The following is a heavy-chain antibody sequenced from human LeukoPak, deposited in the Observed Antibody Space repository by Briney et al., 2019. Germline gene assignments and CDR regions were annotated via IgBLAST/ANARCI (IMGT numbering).Heavy chain of an antibody. CDR1: GFTFSTYS. D-gene: IGHD2-2*01. J-gene: IGHJ4*02. V-gene: IGHV3-30*02. Sequence: GGSLRLSCAASGFTFSTYSMNWVRQAPGKGLEWVAIIWYGGSNKYYADSVKGRFIISRDNSKNTLYPQMNSLGAEDTAVYYCAKDGRPYCTSTSCSYYFDYWGQGTLVTVSS. CDR3: AKDGRPYCTSTSCSYYFDY. CDR2: IWYGGSNK.